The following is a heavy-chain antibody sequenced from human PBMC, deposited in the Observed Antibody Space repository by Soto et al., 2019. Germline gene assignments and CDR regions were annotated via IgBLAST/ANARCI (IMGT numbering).Heavy chain of an antibody. J-gene: IGHJ6*02. Sequence: PGGSLRLSCAASGFTFGSYEMNWVRQAPGKGLEWVSYISSSGSTIYYADSVKGRFTISRDNAKNSLYLQMNSLRAEDTAVYYCARTMYSSSWYYYYYGMDVWGQGTTVTVSS. CDR3: ARTMYSSSWYYYYYGMDV. CDR2: ISSSGSTI. D-gene: IGHD6-13*01. V-gene: IGHV3-48*03. CDR1: GFTFGSYE.